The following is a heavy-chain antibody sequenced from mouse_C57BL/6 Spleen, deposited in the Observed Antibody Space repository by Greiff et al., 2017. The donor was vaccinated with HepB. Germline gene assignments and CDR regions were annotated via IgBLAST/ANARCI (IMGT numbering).Heavy chain of an antibody. CDR1: GFNIKDDY. V-gene: IGHV14-4*01. Sequence: VQLQQSGAELVRPGASVKLSCTASGFNIKDDYMHWVKQRPEQGLEWIGWIDPENGDTEYASKFQGKATITADTSSNTAYLQLSSLTSEDTAVYYCAAYCNYNYYAMDYWGQGTSVTVSS. J-gene: IGHJ4*01. CDR3: AAYCNYNYYAMDY. D-gene: IGHD2-1*01. CDR2: IDPENGDT.